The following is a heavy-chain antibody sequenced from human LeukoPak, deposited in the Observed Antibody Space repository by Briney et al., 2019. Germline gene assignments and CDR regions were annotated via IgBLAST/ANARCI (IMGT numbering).Heavy chain of an antibody. Sequence: ASVKVSCKASGYTFTSYGINWVRQAPGQGLEWMGWVSAYTGNTNYAQKFQGRVTMTTDTSTSTAYMELRSLRSDDTAVYYCARESYSSSSGFDYWGQGTLVTVSS. J-gene: IGHJ4*02. V-gene: IGHV1-18*01. CDR2: VSAYTGNT. CDR3: ARESYSSSSGFDY. CDR1: GYTFTSYG. D-gene: IGHD6-6*01.